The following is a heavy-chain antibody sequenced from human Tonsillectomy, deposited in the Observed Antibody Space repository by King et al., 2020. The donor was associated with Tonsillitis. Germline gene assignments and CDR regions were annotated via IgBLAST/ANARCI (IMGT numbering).Heavy chain of an antibody. Sequence: QLVQSGGGVVQPGRSLRLSCAASGFTFSSYAMHWVRQAPGKGLEWVAVISYDGSNKYYADSVKGRFTISRDNSKNTLYLQMNSLRAEDTAVYYCARGPCSITSCYRDAFDIWGQGTMVTVSS. D-gene: IGHD2-2*01. J-gene: IGHJ3*02. V-gene: IGHV3-30*04. CDR1: GFTFSSYA. CDR2: ISYDGSNK. CDR3: ARGPCSITSCYRDAFDI.